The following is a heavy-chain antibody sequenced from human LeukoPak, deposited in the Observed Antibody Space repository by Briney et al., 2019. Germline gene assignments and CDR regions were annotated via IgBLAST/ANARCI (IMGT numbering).Heavy chain of an antibody. CDR2: IYYSGST. D-gene: IGHD3-3*01. CDR3: ARGGRLSHGMDV. V-gene: IGHV4-59*01. CDR1: GGSISSYY. Sequence: PSETLSLTCTVSGGSISSYYWSWIRQPPGKGLEWIGYIYYSGSTNYNPSLKSRVTISVDTSKNQFSLKLSSVTAADTAVYYCARGGRLSHGMDVWGQGTTVTVSS. J-gene: IGHJ6*02.